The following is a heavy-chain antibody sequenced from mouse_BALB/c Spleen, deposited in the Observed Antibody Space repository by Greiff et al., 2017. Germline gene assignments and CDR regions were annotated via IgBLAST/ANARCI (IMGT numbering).Heavy chain of an antibody. J-gene: IGHJ2*01. V-gene: IGHV3-2*02. CDR1: GYSITSDYA. Sequence: EVQLQESGPGLVKPSQSLSLTCTVTGYSITSDYAWNWIRQFPGNKLEWMGYISYSGSTSYNPSLKSRISITRDTSKNQFFLQLNSVTTEDTATYYCAREGDGPYYFDYWGQGTTLTVSS. D-gene: IGHD2-3*01. CDR3: AREGDGPYYFDY. CDR2: ISYSGST.